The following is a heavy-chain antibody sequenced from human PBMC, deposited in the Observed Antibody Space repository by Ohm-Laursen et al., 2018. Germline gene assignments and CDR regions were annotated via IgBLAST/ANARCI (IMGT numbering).Heavy chain of an antibody. CDR2: IDTSSRGI. J-gene: IGHJ6*02. CDR3: ARDVAHGGYGFGMDV. D-gene: IGHD5-12*01. CDR1: GFTFDDYA. Sequence: SLRLSCAASGFTFDDYAMHWVRQAPGKGLQWVSYIDTSSRGIYSADSVKGRFTISRDNAKNSLYLQMNSLRAEDTAVYYCARDVAHGGYGFGMDVWGQGTTVTVSS. V-gene: IGHV3-48*04.